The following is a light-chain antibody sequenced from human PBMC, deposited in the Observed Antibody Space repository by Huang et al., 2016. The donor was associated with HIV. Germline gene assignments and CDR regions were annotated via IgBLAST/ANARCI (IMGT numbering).Light chain of an antibody. V-gene: IGKV3-15*01. Sequence: EIVMTQSPATLSLSPGEGATLSCRASQSLTSTLAWYQQKLGQAPRLLIYDKSTRATDVPARFSGSGSGTEFTLTISSLESEDFAVYYCQEYSSWPYTFGQGTKLEIK. J-gene: IGKJ2*01. CDR3: QEYSSWPYT. CDR2: DKS. CDR1: QSLTST.